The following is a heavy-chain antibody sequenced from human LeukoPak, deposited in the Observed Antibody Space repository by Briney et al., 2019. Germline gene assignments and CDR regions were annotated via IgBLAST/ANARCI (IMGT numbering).Heavy chain of an antibody. CDR2: INHSGST. CDR3: ARNPMVRGVIVFTYYGMDV. D-gene: IGHD3-10*01. Sequence: SETLSLTCAVYGGSFSGYYWSWIRQPPGKGLEWIGEINHSGSTNYNPSLKSRVTISVETSKNQFSLMLSSVTAADTAVYYCARNPMVRGVIVFTYYGMDVWGQGTTVTVSS. V-gene: IGHV4-34*01. CDR1: GGSFSGYY. J-gene: IGHJ6*02.